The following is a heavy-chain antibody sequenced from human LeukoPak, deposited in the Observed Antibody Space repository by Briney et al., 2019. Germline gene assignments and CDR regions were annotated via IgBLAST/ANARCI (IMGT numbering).Heavy chain of an antibody. Sequence: ASVKVSCTASGYIFTSYGISWVRQAPGQGLEWMGVINPSGGSTTYAQKFRGRVTMTRDTSTSTVYMELSSLRSEDTAVYYCARELFSNYNGMDVWGQGTTVTVSS. V-gene: IGHV1-46*01. CDR3: ARELFSNYNGMDV. CDR1: GYIFTSYG. J-gene: IGHJ6*02. D-gene: IGHD2/OR15-2a*01. CDR2: INPSGGST.